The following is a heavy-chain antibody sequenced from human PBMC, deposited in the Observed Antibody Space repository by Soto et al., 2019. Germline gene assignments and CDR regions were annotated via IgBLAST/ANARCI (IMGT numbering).Heavy chain of an antibody. D-gene: IGHD3-16*01. CDR3: AKADVVQSDAFDI. V-gene: IGHV3-30*18. Sequence: GGSLRLSCAASGFTFSSYGMHWVRQAPGKGLEWVAVISYDGSNKYYADSVKGRFTISRDNSKNTLYLQMNSLRAEDTAVYYCAKADVVQSDAFDIWGQGTMVTVSS. CDR1: GFTFSSYG. CDR2: ISYDGSNK. J-gene: IGHJ3*02.